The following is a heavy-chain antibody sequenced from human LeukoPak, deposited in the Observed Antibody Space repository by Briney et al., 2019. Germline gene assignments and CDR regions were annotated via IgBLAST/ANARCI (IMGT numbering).Heavy chain of an antibody. D-gene: IGHD3-22*01. CDR2: MNPNSGNT. CDR3: ARGSFYYYDSSGYPNWFDP. CDR1: GYTFTSYD. Sequence: ASVKVSCKASGYTFTSYDINWVRQATGQGLEWMGWMNPNSGNTGYAQKFQGRVTMTRNTSISTAYMELSSLRSEDTAVYYCARGSFYYYDSSGYPNWFDPWGQGTLVTVSS. V-gene: IGHV1-8*01. J-gene: IGHJ5*02.